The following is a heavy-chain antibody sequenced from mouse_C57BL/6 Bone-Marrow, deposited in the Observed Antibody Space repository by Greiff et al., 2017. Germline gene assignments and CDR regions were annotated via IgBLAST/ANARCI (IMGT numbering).Heavy chain of an antibody. J-gene: IGHJ2*01. Sequence: EVQLQESGGGLVQPGGSMKLSCVASGFTFSNYWMNWVRQSPEKGLEWVAQIRLKSDNYATHYAESVKGRFTISRDDSKSSVYLQMNNLRAEDTGIYYCTVGDLHFDYWGQGTTLTVSS. CDR1: GFTFSNYW. V-gene: IGHV6-3*01. CDR2: IRLKSDNYAT. CDR3: TVGDLHFDY.